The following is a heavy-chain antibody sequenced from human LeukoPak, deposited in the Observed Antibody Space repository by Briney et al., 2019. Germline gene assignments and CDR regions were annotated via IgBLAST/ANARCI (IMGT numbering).Heavy chain of an antibody. D-gene: IGHD6-13*01. CDR1: GGSFSGYY. CDR3: ASNRGYSSSWYWFNWFDP. J-gene: IGHJ5*02. CDR2: INHSGST. Sequence: SETLSLTCAVYGGSFSGYYWSWIRQPPGKGLEWIGEINHSGSTNYNPSLKSRVTISVDTSKNQFSLKLSSVTAADTAVYYCASNRGYSSSWYWFNWFDPWGRGTLVTVSS. V-gene: IGHV4-34*01.